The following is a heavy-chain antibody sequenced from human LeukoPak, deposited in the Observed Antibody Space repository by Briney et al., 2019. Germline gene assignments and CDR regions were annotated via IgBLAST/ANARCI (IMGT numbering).Heavy chain of an antibody. D-gene: IGHD3-22*01. CDR3: ARQYYDSSGYYPWYFDY. CDR1: GGSFGSTTYY. CDR2: VYYSGST. Sequence: SETLSLTCTVSGGSFGSTTYYWGWIRQPPGKGLEWIGSVYYSGSTYYNQSLKSRVTISVDTSKNQFSLKLTSVTAADTAVYYCARQYYDSSGYYPWYFDYWGQGTLVTVSS. V-gene: IGHV4-39*01. J-gene: IGHJ4*02.